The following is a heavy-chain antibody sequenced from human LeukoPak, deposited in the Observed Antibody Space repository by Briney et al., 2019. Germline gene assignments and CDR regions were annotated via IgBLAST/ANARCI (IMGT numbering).Heavy chain of an antibody. CDR3: ARAYYDSSGYYEWFDY. J-gene: IGHJ4*02. CDR2: IWYDGSNK. Sequence: GGSLRLSCAASGFTFSSYSMNWVRQAPGKGLEWVAVIWYDGSNKYYADSVKGRFTISRDNSKNTLYLQMNSLRAEDTAVYYCARAYYDSSGYYEWFDYWGQGTLVTVSS. V-gene: IGHV3-33*08. D-gene: IGHD3-22*01. CDR1: GFTFSSYS.